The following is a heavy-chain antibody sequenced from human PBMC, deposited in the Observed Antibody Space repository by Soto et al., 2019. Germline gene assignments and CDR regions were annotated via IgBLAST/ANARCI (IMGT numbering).Heavy chain of an antibody. CDR1: GFTFSSYA. V-gene: IGHV3-23*01. Sequence: GGSLRLSCAASGFTFSSYAMSWVRQAPGKGLEWVSAISGSGGSTYYADSVKGRFTISRDNSKNTLYLQMNSLRAEDTAVYYCAKDPRVTTAWYYFDYWGQGTLVTVSS. CDR3: AKDPRVTTAWYYFDY. D-gene: IGHD4-17*01. J-gene: IGHJ4*02. CDR2: ISGSGGST.